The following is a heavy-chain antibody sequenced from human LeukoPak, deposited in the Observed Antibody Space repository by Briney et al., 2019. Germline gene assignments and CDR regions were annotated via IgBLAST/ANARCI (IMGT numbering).Heavy chain of an antibody. J-gene: IGHJ6*02. CDR3: ARDYPAYSSSWYEGGDYYYYYGMDV. V-gene: IGHV7-4-1*02. D-gene: IGHD6-13*01. CDR2: INTNTGNP. CDR1: GYTFTSYA. Sequence: GASVKVSCKASGYTFTSYAMNWVRQAPGQGLEWMGWINTNTGNPTYAQGFAGRFVFSLDTSVSTAYLQISSLKAEDTAVYYCARDYPAYSSSWYEGGDYYYYYGMDVWGQGTTVTVSS.